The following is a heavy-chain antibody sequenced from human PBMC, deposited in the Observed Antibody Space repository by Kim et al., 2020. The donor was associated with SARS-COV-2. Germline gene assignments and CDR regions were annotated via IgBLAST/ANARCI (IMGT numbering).Heavy chain of an antibody. V-gene: IGHV4-39*01. Sequence: YYNPSLQSRVTISVDTSKTQFSLNLRSVTATDTAVYYCARRGGIVNNYNYRGQGTLVTVSS. D-gene: IGHD1-1*01. J-gene: IGHJ4*02. CDR3: ARRGGIVNNYNY.